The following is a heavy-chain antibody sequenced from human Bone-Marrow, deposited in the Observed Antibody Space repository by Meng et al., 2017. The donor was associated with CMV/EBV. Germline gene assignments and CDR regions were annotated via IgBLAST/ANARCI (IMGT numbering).Heavy chain of an antibody. CDR1: GFTFSNAW. CDR3: ARDSMKGGGFDF. V-gene: IGHV3-72*01. CDR2: IKNKANVHST. D-gene: IGHD3-10*01. J-gene: IGHJ4*02. Sequence: GGSLRLSCAASGFTFSNAWMSWVRQAPGKGLEWISRIKNKANVHSTEYAASVRGRFTTSRDDSENSLYLQMNSLKTEDAAAYFCARDSMKGGGFDFWGRGTLVTVSS.